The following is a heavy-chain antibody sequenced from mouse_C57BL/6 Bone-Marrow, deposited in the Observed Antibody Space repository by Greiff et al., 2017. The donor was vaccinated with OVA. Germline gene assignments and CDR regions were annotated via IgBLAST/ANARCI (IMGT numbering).Heavy chain of an antibody. CDR3: AREPYGNYVGY. CDR2: IHPNSGST. Sequence: QVQLQQPGAELVKPGASVKLSCKASGYTFTSYWMHWVKQRPGQGLEWIGMIHPNSGSTNYNEKFKSNATLTVYTSSSTAYMQLSSLKSDDSAVYYCAREPYGNYVGYWGQGTTLTVSS. J-gene: IGHJ2*01. D-gene: IGHD2-1*01. V-gene: IGHV1-64*01. CDR1: GYTFTSYW.